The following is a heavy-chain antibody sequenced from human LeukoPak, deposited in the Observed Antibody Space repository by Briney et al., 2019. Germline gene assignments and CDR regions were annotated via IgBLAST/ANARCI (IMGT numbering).Heavy chain of an antibody. CDR1: GYTFTGYY. CDR2: INPNSGGT. Sequence: VSVKVSCKASGYTFTGYYMHWVRQAPGQGLEWMGWINPNSGGTNYAQKFQGRVTMTRDTSISTAYMELSRLRSDDTAVYYCARAPFLPRYGDYERHYYGMDVWGQGTTVSVSS. J-gene: IGHJ6*02. V-gene: IGHV1-2*02. D-gene: IGHD3-22*01. CDR3: ARAPFLPRYGDYERHYYGMDV.